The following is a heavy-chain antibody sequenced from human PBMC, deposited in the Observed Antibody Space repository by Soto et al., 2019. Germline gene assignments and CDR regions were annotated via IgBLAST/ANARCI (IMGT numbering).Heavy chain of an antibody. V-gene: IGHV3-9*01. CDR1: GFTFDDYT. CDR3: AKGATMTTLGSVYYFDH. Sequence: EVQLVESGGGLVQPGRSLRLSCAASGFTFDDYTMHWVRQAPGKGLEWVSGISWNSGDIGYADSVKGRFTISRDNAKNSLYLQMNSLRAEDTALYYCAKGATMTTLGSVYYFDHWGQGTLVTVSS. CDR2: ISWNSGDI. J-gene: IGHJ4*02. D-gene: IGHD4-17*01.